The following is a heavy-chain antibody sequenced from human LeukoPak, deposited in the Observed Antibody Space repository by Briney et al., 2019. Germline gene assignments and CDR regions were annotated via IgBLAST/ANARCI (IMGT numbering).Heavy chain of an antibody. Sequence: PGGSLTLSCAAYGFTFRGSAMHWVRQASGNGREWVGRIRSKANSYAPGYVASVTGRFTMSRDDGKNTAYLQMKSLKTEDTAVYYCTRPEYYYDSSGYRDWGQGTLVTVSS. V-gene: IGHV3-73*01. CDR3: TRPEYYYDSSGYRD. J-gene: IGHJ4*02. CDR1: GFTFRGSA. CDR2: IRSKANSYAP. D-gene: IGHD3-22*01.